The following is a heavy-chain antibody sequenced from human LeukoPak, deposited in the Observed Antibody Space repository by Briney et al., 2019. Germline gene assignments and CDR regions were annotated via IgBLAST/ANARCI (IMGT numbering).Heavy chain of an antibody. Sequence: PGGSLRLSCAASGFTFTIYSMTWVRQAPGEGLEWVSAISGSGGNTYYTDSVKGRFTISRDNSKNTLYLQMNSLRAGDTAVYYCAKLGLGSTSTYNPLGHWGQGTLVTVSS. CDR3: AKLGLGSTSTYNPLGH. J-gene: IGHJ4*02. CDR2: ISGSGGNT. D-gene: IGHD2-2*02. V-gene: IGHV3-23*01. CDR1: GFTFTIYS.